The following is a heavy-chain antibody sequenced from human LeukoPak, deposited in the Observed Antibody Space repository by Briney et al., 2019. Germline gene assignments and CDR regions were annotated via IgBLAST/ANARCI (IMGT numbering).Heavy chain of an antibody. CDR3: EKDPYTERYYYYGMDV. J-gene: IGHJ6*02. V-gene: IGHV3-30*18. CDR2: ISYDGSNK. D-gene: IGHD4-11*01. Sequence: GGSLRLSCAASGFTFSSYGMHWVRQAPGKGLEWVAVISYDGSNKYYADSVKGRFTISRDNSKNTLYLQMNSLRAEDTAVYYCEKDPYTERYYYYGMDVWGQGTTVTVSS. CDR1: GFTFSSYG.